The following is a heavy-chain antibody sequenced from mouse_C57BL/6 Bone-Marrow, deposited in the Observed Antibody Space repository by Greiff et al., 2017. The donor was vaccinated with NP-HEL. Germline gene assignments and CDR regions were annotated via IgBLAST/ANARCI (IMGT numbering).Heavy chain of an antibody. Sequence: QVQLQQPGAELVKPGASVKMSCKASGYTFTSYWITWVKQRPGQGLEWIGDIYPGSGSTNYNEKFKSKATLTVDTSSSTAYMQLSSLTSEDSAVYYCARRLYQHYYDAMDYWGQGTSVTVSS. CDR2: IYPGSGST. D-gene: IGHD6-5*01. CDR1: GYTFTSYW. V-gene: IGHV1-55*01. CDR3: ARRLYQHYYDAMDY. J-gene: IGHJ4*01.